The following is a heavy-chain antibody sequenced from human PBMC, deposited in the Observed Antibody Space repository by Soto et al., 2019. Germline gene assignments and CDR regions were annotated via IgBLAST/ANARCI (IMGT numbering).Heavy chain of an antibody. CDR1: GGSIRSTNW. CDR2: IWHSGST. J-gene: IGHJ4*02. Sequence: QVQLQDSGPGLVKPSGTLFLTCDVSGGSIRSTNWWSWVRQPPGKGLEWIGEIWHSGSTNYNPSLKSRVTISADLSETQFSLRLTSVTAADTAMYYCARVDHHDAFDYWGQGTLVTVSS. D-gene: IGHD1-1*01. CDR3: ARVDHHDAFDY. V-gene: IGHV4-4*02.